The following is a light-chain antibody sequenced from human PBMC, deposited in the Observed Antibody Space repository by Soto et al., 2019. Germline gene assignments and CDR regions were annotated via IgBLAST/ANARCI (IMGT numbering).Light chain of an antibody. V-gene: IGKV3-20*01. J-gene: IGKJ4*01. Sequence: EIVLTQSPGTLSLSAGGGATLSCRASQSVSNNYVAWYQQRPGQAPRLLIHGASSMATGIPERVSGSGSGTEFGLTVRKLEPEDFAVYYGQQYCCERLTFGGGNKVEL. CDR1: QSVSNNY. CDR3: QQYCCERLT. CDR2: GAS.